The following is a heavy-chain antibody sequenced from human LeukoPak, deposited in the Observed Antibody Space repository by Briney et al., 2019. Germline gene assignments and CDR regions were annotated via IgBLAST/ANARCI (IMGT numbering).Heavy chain of an antibody. V-gene: IGHV3-33*01. CDR2: IWYDGSNK. J-gene: IGHJ4*02. CDR1: GFTLSSYG. D-gene: IGHD3-22*01. CDR3: ASEVEGYDSSKPFY. Sequence: PGRSLRLSCAASGFTLSSYGMHWVRQAPGKGLEWVAVIWYDGSNKYYADSVKGRFTISRDNSKNTLYLQMNSLRAEDTAVYYCASEVEGYDSSKPFYWGQGTLVTVSS.